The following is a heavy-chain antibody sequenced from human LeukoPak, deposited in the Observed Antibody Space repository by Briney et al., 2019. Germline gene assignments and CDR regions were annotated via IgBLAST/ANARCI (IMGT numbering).Heavy chain of an antibody. D-gene: IGHD2/OR15-2a*01. CDR2: IYYSGST. CDR1: GGSISSSSYY. V-gene: IGHV4-39*07. J-gene: IGHJ3*02. Sequence: SETLSLTCTVSGGSISSSSYYWGWIRQPPGKGLEWIGSIYYSGSTYYDPSLKSRVTISVDTSKNQFSLKLSSVTAADTAVYYCASAPYYAMQFDIWGQGTMVTVSS. CDR3: ASAPYYAMQFDI.